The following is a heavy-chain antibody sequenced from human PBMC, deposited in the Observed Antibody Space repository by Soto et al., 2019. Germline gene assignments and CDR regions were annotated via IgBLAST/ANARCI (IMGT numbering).Heavy chain of an antibody. V-gene: IGHV3-23*01. CDR2: ISGSGGST. CDR1: RFTFSSYA. Sequence: DSRFTFSSYAMSWVRQASGKGLEWVSAISGSGGSTYYADSVKGRFTISRDNSKNTLYLQMNSLRAEDTAVYYCAKEQQQPFNWFDPWGQGTLVTSPQ. J-gene: IGHJ5*02. D-gene: IGHD6-13*01. CDR3: AKEQQQPFNWFDP.